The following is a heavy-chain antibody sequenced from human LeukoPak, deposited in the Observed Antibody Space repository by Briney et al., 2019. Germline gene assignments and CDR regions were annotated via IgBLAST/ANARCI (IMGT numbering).Heavy chain of an antibody. J-gene: IGHJ1*01. D-gene: IGHD2-8*01. Sequence: GGSLRLSCAVSGFTFSGYGMHWVRQAPGKGLEWVAVISYDGSNRYYADSVKGRFTISRDNSKNTLYLQMNSLRPEDTAVYYCVRGHARGVGYWGQGTLVTVSS. CDR1: GFTFSGYG. V-gene: IGHV3-30*03. CDR3: VRGHARGVGY. CDR2: ISYDGSNR.